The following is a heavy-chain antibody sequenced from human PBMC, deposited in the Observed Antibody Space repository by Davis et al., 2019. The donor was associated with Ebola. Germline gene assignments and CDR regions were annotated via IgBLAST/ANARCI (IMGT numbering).Heavy chain of an antibody. D-gene: IGHD3-22*01. Sequence: SVKVSCKASGYTFTGYYMHWVRQAPGQGLEWMGGIIPIFGTANYAQKFQGRVTITADESTSTAYMELSSLRSEDTAVYYCARRHYYDSSGYSVGSYYYYMDVWGKGTTVTVSS. CDR1: GYTFTGYY. CDR2: IIPIFGTA. CDR3: ARRHYYDSSGYSVGSYYYYMDV. J-gene: IGHJ6*03. V-gene: IGHV1-69*13.